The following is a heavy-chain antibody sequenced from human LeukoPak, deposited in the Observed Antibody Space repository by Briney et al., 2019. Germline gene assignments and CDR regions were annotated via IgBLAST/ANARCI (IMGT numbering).Heavy chain of an antibody. Sequence: GRSLRLSCAVSGYTFSRHGMHWVRQAPGKGLEWAAAIWYDGSDKYYADSVKGRFTISRDNSKNMLYLQMDSLRAEDTALYYCARLWGSVSGYFDYWGQGTLVTVSS. CDR1: GYTFSRHG. V-gene: IGHV3-33*01. CDR3: ARLWGSVSGYFDY. J-gene: IGHJ4*02. CDR2: IWYDGSDK. D-gene: IGHD2-21*01.